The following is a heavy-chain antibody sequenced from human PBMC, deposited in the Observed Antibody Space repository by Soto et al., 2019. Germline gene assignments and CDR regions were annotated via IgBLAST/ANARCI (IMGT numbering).Heavy chain of an antibody. Sequence: SVKVSCKASGDTFSSYAIDWVQQAPGQGLEWMGGIIPNTGSANHAQKFQGRVTITTDESTSTAHMELSSLRSEDTAAYYCARDRRDTSGWYGNWCDPWGQGTLVTV. V-gene: IGHV1-69*05. CDR2: IIPNTGSA. CDR1: GDTFSSYA. J-gene: IGHJ5*02. CDR3: ARDRRDTSGWYGNWCDP. D-gene: IGHD2-15*01.